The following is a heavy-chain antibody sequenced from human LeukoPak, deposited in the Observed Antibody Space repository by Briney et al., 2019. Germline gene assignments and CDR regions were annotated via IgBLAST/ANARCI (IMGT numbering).Heavy chain of an antibody. CDR2: ISSSSSYI. V-gene: IGHV3-21*01. D-gene: IGHD3-16*01. Sequence: GGSLRLSCAASGFTFSSYSVNWARQAPGKGLGWVSSISSSSSYIYYADSVKGRFTISRDNAKNSLYLQMNSLRAEDTAVYYCARFGREAPDYWGQGTLVTVSS. J-gene: IGHJ4*02. CDR1: GFTFSSYS. CDR3: ARFGREAPDY.